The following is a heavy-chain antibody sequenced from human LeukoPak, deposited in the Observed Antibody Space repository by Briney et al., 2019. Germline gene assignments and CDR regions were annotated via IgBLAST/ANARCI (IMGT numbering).Heavy chain of an antibody. CDR2: IYTSGST. CDR3: ASRHVYGSGSDY. CDR1: GNSISSGDNY. J-gene: IGHJ4*02. Sequence: SETLSLTCTVSGNSISSGDNYWSWIRQPAGKGLEWIGRIYTSGSTNNNPSLKSRVTISGDTSENQFSLRLSSVTAADTAVYYCASRHVYGSGSDYWGQGTLVTVSS. V-gene: IGHV4-61*02. D-gene: IGHD3-10*01.